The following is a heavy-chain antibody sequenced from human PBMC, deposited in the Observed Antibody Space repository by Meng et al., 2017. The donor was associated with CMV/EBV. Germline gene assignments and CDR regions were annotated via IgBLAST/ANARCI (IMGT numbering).Heavy chain of an antibody. CDR2: IYSGGSST. CDR1: GFTFSSYA. CDR3: AKDSEGYCSSTSCYGAGYYFDY. J-gene: IGHJ4*02. Sequence: ETLSLTCAASGFTFSSYAMSWVRQAPGKGLEWVSVIYSGGSSTYYADSVKGRFTISRDNSKNTLYLQMNSLRAEDTAVYYCAKDSEGYCSSTSCYGAGYYFDYWGQGTLVTVSS. D-gene: IGHD2-2*01. V-gene: IGHV3-23*03.